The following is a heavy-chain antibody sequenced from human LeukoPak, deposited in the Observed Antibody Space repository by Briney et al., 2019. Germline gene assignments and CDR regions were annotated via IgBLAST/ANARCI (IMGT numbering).Heavy chain of an antibody. V-gene: IGHV4-59*08. CDR2: IYYRGSA. CDR1: GDSINSYY. Sequence: SETLALTCTVSGDSINSYYWSWIRQPPGKGLEWLGYIYYRGSANYNPSLKSRVTISIDTSKNQFSLKLTSVTAADTAVYYCARLLHDWFDSWGQGTLVTVSS. J-gene: IGHJ5*01. CDR3: ARLLHDWFDS. D-gene: IGHD4-11*01.